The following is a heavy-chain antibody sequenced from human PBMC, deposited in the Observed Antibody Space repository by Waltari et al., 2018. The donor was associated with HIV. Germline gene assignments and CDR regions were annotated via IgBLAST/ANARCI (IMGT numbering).Heavy chain of an antibody. J-gene: IGHJ3*02. D-gene: IGHD3-22*01. CDR2: IYTSGST. Sequence: QLQLQESGPGLVKPSQNLPSTCPVSGGSISSGTYYCSWIRQPAGKGLEWIGRIYTSGSTNYNPSLKSRVTISVDTSKNQFSLKLSAVTAADTAVYYCARDRNYYYDSSGYFLNAFDIWGQGTMVTVSS. CDR3: ARDRNYYYDSSGYFLNAFDI. V-gene: IGHV4-61*02. CDR1: GGSISSGTYY.